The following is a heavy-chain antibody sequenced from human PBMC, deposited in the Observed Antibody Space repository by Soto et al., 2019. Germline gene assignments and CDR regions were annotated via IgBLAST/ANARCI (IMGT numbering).Heavy chain of an antibody. CDR3: VKDPYSGELAGHLTWFDT. J-gene: IGHJ5*01. V-gene: IGHV3-30*18. CDR1: GFTFSEYG. Sequence: GGSLRLSCVVSGFTFSEYGMHWVRQAPGKGLEWLAGISRDQTDKYYTDSVKGRFIISRDNSKSTLHLQMNSLRVEDTGVYYCVKDPYSGELAGHLTWFDTWGHGSLVTVSS. CDR2: ISRDQTDK. D-gene: IGHD1-26*01.